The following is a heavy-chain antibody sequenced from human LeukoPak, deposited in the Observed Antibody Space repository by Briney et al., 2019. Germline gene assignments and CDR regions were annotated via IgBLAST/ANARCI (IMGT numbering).Heavy chain of an antibody. V-gene: IGHV3-49*04. CDR1: GFTFGDYA. Sequence: PGRSLRLSCAASGFTFGDYALSWVRQAPGKGLEWIGFIRNRGNGGATEYATALKGRVTISRDDSKSLVYLQMNSLKTEDTALYYCTRVGSWGLHLAWGQGTLVTVSS. CDR3: TRVGSWGLHLA. J-gene: IGHJ5*02. CDR2: IRNRGNGGAT. D-gene: IGHD6-13*01.